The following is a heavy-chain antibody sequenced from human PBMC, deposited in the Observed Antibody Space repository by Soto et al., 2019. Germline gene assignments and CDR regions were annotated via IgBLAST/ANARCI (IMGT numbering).Heavy chain of an antibody. J-gene: IGHJ4*02. CDR2: IYPGDSDT. V-gene: IGHV5-51*01. D-gene: IGHD3-3*01. CDR3: ARRYDFWSGYSGYYFDY. CDR1: GYSFTSYW. Sequence: PGESLKISCQGSGYSFTSYWIGWVRQMPGKGLEWMGIIYPGDSDTRYSPSFQGQVTISADKSISTAYLQWSSLKASDTAMYYCARRYDFWSGYSGYYFDYWGQGTLVTVSS.